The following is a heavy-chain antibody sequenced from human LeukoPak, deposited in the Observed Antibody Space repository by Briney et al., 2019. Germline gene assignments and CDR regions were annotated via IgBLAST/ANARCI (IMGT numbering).Heavy chain of an antibody. CDR3: AKDIAPGEAAAGTGYFQH. CDR2: ISWDGGST. J-gene: IGHJ1*01. CDR1: GFTLDDYT. D-gene: IGHD6-13*01. V-gene: IGHV3-43*01. Sequence: GGSLRLSCAASGFTLDDYTMHWVRQAPGKGLEWVSLISWDGGSTYYADSVKGRFTISRDSSKNSLYLQMNSLRTEDTALYYCAKDIAPGEAAAGTGYFQHWGQGTLVTVSS.